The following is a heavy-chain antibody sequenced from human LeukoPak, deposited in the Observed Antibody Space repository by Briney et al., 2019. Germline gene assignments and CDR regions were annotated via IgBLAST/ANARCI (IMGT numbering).Heavy chain of an antibody. V-gene: IGHV3-48*03. Sequence: GGSLRLSCAASGLTFSNYEMMWVRQAPGKGLEWISYISSSGSTIYYADSVNGRFTISRDNAKNTVYLQMNSLSAEDTAVYYCARGGRYSTDNWFDPWGQGTLVTVSS. D-gene: IGHD6-13*01. CDR1: GLTFSNYE. CDR2: ISSSGSTI. CDR3: ARGGRYSTDNWFDP. J-gene: IGHJ5*02.